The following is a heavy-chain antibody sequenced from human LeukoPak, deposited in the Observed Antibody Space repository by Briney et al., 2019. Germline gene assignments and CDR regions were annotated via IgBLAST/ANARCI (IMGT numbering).Heavy chain of an antibody. CDR2: IYYSGST. J-gene: IGHJ4*02. CDR3: ARGNKYYYDSSGYLNY. CDR1: GGSFSGYY. Sequence: PSETLSLTCAVYGGSFSGYYWSWIRQPPGKGLEWIGYIYYSGSTNYNPSLKSRVTISVDTSKNQFSLKLSSVTAADTAVYYCARGNKYYYDSSGYLNYWGQGTLVTVSS. D-gene: IGHD3-22*01. V-gene: IGHV4-59*01.